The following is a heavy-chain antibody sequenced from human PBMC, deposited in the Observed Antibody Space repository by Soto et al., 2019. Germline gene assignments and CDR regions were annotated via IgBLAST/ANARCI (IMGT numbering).Heavy chain of an antibody. V-gene: IGHV3-66*01. CDR3: ASAAGGSREGYNTG. D-gene: IGHD1-26*01. J-gene: IGHJ4*02. CDR2: IYSDSST. CDR1: GFTVSSNY. Sequence: EVQLVESGGGLVQPGGSLRLSCVVSGFTVSSNYMSWVRQAPGKGLEWVSVIYSDSSTYYADSVKGRFTISRDNSKNTLYLQRNSLRVEDAAVYDCASAAGGSREGYNTGWGQGTLVTVSS.